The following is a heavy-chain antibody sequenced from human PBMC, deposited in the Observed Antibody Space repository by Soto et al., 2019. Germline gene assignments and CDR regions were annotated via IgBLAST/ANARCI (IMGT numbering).Heavy chain of an antibody. CDR2: IYYTGST. J-gene: IGHJ4*02. Sequence: SETLSLTCTVSGGSISSSSYYWGWIRQPPGKGLEWIGTIYYTGSTYYNPSLKSRVTMSVDTSKNQFSLKLSSLTAADTAVYYCAGRPPPAAKIFDYWGQGTLVTVSS. V-gene: IGHV4-39*01. D-gene: IGHD2-2*01. CDR1: GGSISSSSYY. CDR3: AGRPPPAAKIFDY.